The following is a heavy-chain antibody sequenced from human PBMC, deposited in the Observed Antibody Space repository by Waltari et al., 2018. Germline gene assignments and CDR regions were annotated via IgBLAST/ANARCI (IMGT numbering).Heavy chain of an antibody. Sequence: QVQLQESGPGLVKPSETLSLTCTVSGGSISSHYWSWIRQPPGKGLEWIWYIYYRGSTNYNPSLKSRVTISVDTSKNQFSLKLSSVTAADTAVYYCASSLGGGKYYFDYWGQGTLVTVSS. D-gene: IGHD3-16*01. V-gene: IGHV4-59*11. CDR1: GGSISSHY. J-gene: IGHJ4*02. CDR3: ASSLGGGKYYFDY. CDR2: IYYRGST.